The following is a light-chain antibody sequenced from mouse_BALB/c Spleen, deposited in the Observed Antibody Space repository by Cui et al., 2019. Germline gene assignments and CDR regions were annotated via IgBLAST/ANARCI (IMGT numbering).Light chain of an antibody. J-gene: IGKJ1*01. CDR3: WQGTHFPQT. CDR1: QSSLDTDGKTY. CDR2: LVC. Sequence: DVEMTQTPLTLSVTIGQPASISSMSSQSSLDTDGKTYLNWLLQRPGQSPKRLIYLVCKLDSGVPDRFSGSGSGTDFTLKISRVEAEDLGVYYCWQGTHFPQTFGGGTKLEIK. V-gene: IGKV1-135*01.